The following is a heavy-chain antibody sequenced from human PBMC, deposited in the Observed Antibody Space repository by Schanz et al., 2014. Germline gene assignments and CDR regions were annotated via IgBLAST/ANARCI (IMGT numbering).Heavy chain of an antibody. CDR1: GYTFTSYG. CDR3: ARDRLECGAECYSVEVFEI. Sequence: QVQLVQSGAEVKKPGASVKVSCKASGYTFTSYGISWVRQAPGQGLEWMGWISPYNGNTNYAQNFQGRVTITADKSTSTAYMELTSLRSEDTAVYYCARDRLECGAECYSVEVFEIWGQGTLVIVSS. D-gene: IGHD2-21*01. CDR2: ISPYNGNT. V-gene: IGHV1-18*01. J-gene: IGHJ4*02.